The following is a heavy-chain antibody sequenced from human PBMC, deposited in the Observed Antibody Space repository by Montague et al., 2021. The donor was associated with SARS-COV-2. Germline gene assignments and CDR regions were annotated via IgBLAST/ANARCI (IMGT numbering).Heavy chain of an antibody. Sequence: SLRLSCAASGFTFSSYAMHWVRQAPGKGLEWVAVISYDGSNKYYADSVKGRFTISRDNSKNTLCLQMNSLRAEDTAEYYCARERARDEIYWGQGTLVTVSS. CDR3: ARERARDEIY. D-gene: IGHD5-24*01. CDR1: GFTFSSYA. CDR2: ISYDGSNK. J-gene: IGHJ4*02. V-gene: IGHV3-30*04.